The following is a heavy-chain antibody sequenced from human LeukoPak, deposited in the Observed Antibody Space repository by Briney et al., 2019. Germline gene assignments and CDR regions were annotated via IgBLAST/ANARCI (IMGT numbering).Heavy chain of an antibody. CDR1: GGSISSGGYY. D-gene: IGHD3-22*01. CDR3: ARDYYDSSVYFDT. CDR2: IYYSGST. J-gene: IGHJ4*02. V-gene: IGHV4-31*03. Sequence: KPSQTLSLTCTVSGGSISSGGYYWSWIRQHPGKGLEWIGYIYYSGSTYYNPSLKSRVTISVDTSKNQFSLKLSSVTAADTAVYYCARDYYDSSVYFDTGGQEPLVPVSS.